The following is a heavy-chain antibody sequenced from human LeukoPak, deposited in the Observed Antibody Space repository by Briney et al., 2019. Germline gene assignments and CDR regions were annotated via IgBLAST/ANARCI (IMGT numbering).Heavy chain of an antibody. CDR1: GYTFTSYG. J-gene: IGHJ6*03. CDR2: INPNSGGT. CDR3: ATSITIFGVVPLGYYYMDV. Sequence: GASVKVSCKASGYTFTSYGISWVRQAPGQGLEWMGWINPNSGGTNYAQKFQGRVTMTRDTSISTAYMELSRLRSDDTAVYYCATSITIFGVVPLGYYYMDVWGKGTTVTVSS. D-gene: IGHD3-3*01. V-gene: IGHV1-2*02.